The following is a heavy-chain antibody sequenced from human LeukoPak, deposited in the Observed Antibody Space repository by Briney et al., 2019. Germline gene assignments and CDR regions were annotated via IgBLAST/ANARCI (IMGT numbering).Heavy chain of an antibody. CDR3: AREGGYSGYEQNWFDP. D-gene: IGHD5-12*01. CDR1: GGSISSYY. CDR2: IYYSGST. J-gene: IGHJ5*02. V-gene: IGHV4-59*01. Sequence: PSETLSLTCTVSGGSISSYYWSWIRQPPGKGLESIGYIYYSGSTNYNPSLKSRVTISVDTSKNQFSLKLSSVTAADTAVYYCAREGGYSGYEQNWFDPWGQGTLVTVSS.